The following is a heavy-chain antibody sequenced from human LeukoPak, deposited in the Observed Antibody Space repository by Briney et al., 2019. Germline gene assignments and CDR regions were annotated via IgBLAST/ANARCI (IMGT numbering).Heavy chain of an antibody. CDR3: ARAVEMAPFVDY. J-gene: IGHJ4*02. CDR2: MNPNSGNT. CDR1: GYTFTSYD. Sequence: ASVKVSCKASGYTFTSYDINWVRQATGQGLEWMGWMNPNSGNTGYAQKFQGRVTMTRNTSISTAYMELSSLRSEDTAVYYRARAVEMAPFVDYWGQGTLVTVSS. V-gene: IGHV1-8*01. D-gene: IGHD5-24*01.